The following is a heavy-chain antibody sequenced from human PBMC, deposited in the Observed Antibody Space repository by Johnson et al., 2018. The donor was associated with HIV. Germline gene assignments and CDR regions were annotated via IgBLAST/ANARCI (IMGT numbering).Heavy chain of an antibody. D-gene: IGHD3-22*01. CDR2: IGTAGDT. Sequence: VQLVESGGGLVQPGGSLRLSCAASGFTFNSYDMHWVRQPTGKGLECVSGIGTAGDTNYSGSVKGRFNIPRENAKNSLYLQMNSLGAGDTAVYYCTRSKPRYYDVGPRGAFDIWGQGTVVAVSS. CDR3: TRSKPRYYDVGPRGAFDI. V-gene: IGHV3-13*01. CDR1: GFTFNSYD. J-gene: IGHJ3*02.